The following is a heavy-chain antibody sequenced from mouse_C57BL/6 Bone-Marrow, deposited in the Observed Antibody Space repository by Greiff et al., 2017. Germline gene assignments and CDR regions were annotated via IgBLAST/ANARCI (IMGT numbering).Heavy chain of an antibody. Sequence: QVQLQQPGAELVKPGASVKLSCKASGYTFTSYWMQWVKQRPGQGLEWIGEIDPSDSDTNYNQKFKGKATLTVDTSSSTAYMQRSSLTSEDSAVYYCARWRDGYSYWYFDVWGRGTTVTVSS. CDR3: ARWRDGYSYWYFDV. J-gene: IGHJ1*03. D-gene: IGHD2-3*01. CDR2: IDPSDSDT. V-gene: IGHV1-50*01. CDR1: GYTFTSYW.